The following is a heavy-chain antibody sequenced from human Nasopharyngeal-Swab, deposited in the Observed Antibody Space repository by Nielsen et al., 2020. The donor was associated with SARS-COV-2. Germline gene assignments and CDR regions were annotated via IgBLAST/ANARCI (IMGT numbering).Heavy chain of an antibody. Sequence: GSLRLSCTVSGGSISSYYWSWIWQPPGKGLEWIGYIYYSGSTNYNPSLKSRVTISVDTSKNQFSLKLSSVTAADTAVYYCARFAVAGNDYWGQGTLVTVSS. J-gene: IGHJ4*02. CDR3: ARFAVAGNDY. CDR2: IYYSGST. CDR1: GGSISSYY. D-gene: IGHD6-19*01. V-gene: IGHV4-59*08.